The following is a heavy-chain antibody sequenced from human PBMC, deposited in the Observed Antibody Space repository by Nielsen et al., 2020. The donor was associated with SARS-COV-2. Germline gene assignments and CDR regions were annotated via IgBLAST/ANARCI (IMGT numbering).Heavy chain of an antibody. Sequence: ASVKVSCKASGYTFTSYYMHWVRQAPGQGLEWMGIINPSGGSTSYAQKFQGRVTMTRDTSTSTVYMELRRLRPDDTAVYYCARGTIFGVVTVTDLDYWGQGTLVTVSS. CDR1: GYTFTSYY. CDR2: INPSGGST. J-gene: IGHJ4*02. V-gene: IGHV1-46*01. D-gene: IGHD3-3*01. CDR3: ARGTIFGVVTVTDLDY.